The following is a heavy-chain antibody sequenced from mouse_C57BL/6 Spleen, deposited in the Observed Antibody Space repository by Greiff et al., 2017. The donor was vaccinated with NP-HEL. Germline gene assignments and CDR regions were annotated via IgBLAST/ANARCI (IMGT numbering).Heavy chain of an antibody. CDR1: GFTFNTYA. CDR3: ARAHHGYCDV. CDR2: IRRQSSNYAT. V-gene: IGHV10-3*01. J-gene: IGHJ1*01. Sequence: EVLLVESGGGLVQPKGSLKLSCAASGFTFNTYAMHWVRQAPGKGLEWVARIRRQSSNYATYYADSVKDSFTISRADSQSMLYLQMNNLKTQDTAMYYCARAHHGYCDVWGQGTTVTVSS.